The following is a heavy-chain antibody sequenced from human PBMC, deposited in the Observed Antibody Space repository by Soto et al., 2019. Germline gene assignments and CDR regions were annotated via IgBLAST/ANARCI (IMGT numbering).Heavy chain of an antibody. CDR1: RFTFDDYA. J-gene: IGHJ4*02. CDR3: AKGPTYGDYVHYFDY. D-gene: IGHD4-17*01. Sequence: PGGSLRLSCAASRFTFDDYAMHWVRQAPGKGLEWVSGITWNSHSIGYADSVKGRFTISRDNAKNSLYLQMDSLRAEDTALYYCAKGPTYGDYVHYFDYWGQGTLVTVSS. V-gene: IGHV3-9*01. CDR2: ITWNSHSI.